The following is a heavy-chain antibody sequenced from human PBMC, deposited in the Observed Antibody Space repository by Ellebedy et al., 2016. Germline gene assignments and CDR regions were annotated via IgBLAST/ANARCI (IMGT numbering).Heavy chain of an antibody. D-gene: IGHD3-3*01. CDR3: ARTYDFWGSSRFDY. CDR1: GFSFSNHY. J-gene: IGHJ4*02. V-gene: IGHV3-7*01. Sequence: GGSLRLXXAASGFSFSNHYMAWVRQGPGKGLEWVAHVNQDGSDKFYVDSVKGRFSVSRDNAKNSLFLQMNSLRAEDTAVYYCARTYDFWGSSRFDYWGQGTLVTVSS. CDR2: VNQDGSDK.